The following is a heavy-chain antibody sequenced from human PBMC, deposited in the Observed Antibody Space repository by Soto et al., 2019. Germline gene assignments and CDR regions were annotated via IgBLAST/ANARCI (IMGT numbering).Heavy chain of an antibody. CDR2: ISHDGSNK. CDR3: AREQHLGVDAFDT. J-gene: IGHJ3*02. Sequence: LRRSFTVSGFTFCSDSRHWGLQSPGKGLEWVALISHDGSNKHYADSVKARFAISRDNSKNTVYVQLNSLRPEDTALYYCAREQHLGVDAFDTWGPGTMVTVSS. CDR1: GFTFCSDS. V-gene: IGHV3-30*09.